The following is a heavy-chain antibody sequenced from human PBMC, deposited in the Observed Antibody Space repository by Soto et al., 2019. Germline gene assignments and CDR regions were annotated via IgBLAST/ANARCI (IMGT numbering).Heavy chain of an antibody. V-gene: IGHV4-31*03. CDR2: IYYSGST. Sequence: QVQLQESGPGLVKPSQTLSLTCTVSGASINSGAYYWTWIRQHPGEGLEWIGYIYYSGSTYYNPSLESRVTISVDTSKNHFSLELSSVTAADTAVYFCARDGNVPAAFGMDVWGQGTTVTVSS. CDR3: ARDGNVPAAFGMDV. CDR1: GASINSGAYY. D-gene: IGHD2-2*01. J-gene: IGHJ6*02.